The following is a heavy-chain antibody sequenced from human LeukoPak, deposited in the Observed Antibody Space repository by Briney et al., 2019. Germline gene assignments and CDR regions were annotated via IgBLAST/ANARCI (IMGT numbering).Heavy chain of an antibody. D-gene: IGHD6-13*01. CDR3: ARVVEQLAHFDY. CDR1: GGSISSGSYY. Sequence: SETLSLTCTVSGGSISSGSYYWSWIRQPAGKGLEWIGRIYTSGSTNYNPSLKSRVTISVDTSKNQFSLKLSSVTAADTAVYYCARVVEQLAHFDYWGQGTLVTVSS. CDR2: IYTSGST. V-gene: IGHV4-61*02. J-gene: IGHJ4*02.